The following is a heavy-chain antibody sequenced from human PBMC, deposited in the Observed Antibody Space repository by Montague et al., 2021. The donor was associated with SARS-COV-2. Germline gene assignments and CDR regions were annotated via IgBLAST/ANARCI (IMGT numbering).Heavy chain of an antibody. V-gene: IGHV4-39*01. CDR1: GGSISSSSYY. CDR3: ARFPTSYYYDSKAAPATHVAFDI. D-gene: IGHD3-22*01. J-gene: IGHJ3*02. CDR2: IYYSGST. Sequence: SETLSLTCTVSGGSISSSSYYWGWIRQPPGKGLEWIGSIYYSGSTYYNPSLKSRVTISVDTSKNQFSLKLSSVTAADTAVYYCARFPTSYYYDSKAAPATHVAFDIWGQGTRVTVCS.